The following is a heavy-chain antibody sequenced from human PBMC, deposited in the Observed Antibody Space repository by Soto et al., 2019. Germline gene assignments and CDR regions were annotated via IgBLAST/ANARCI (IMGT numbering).Heavy chain of an antibody. CDR3: ARGYCSITSCSNWLDP. V-gene: IGHV4-30-2*01. CDR1: GGSISSGYS. J-gene: IGHJ5*02. CDR2: IYHSGIT. Sequence: TSETLSLTCAVSGGSISSGYSWSWIRQPPGKGLEWIGYIYHSGITYYNPSLKSRVTISVDRSKNQFSLKLSSVTAADTAVYYCARGYCSITSCSNWLDPWGQGTLVTV. D-gene: IGHD2-2*01.